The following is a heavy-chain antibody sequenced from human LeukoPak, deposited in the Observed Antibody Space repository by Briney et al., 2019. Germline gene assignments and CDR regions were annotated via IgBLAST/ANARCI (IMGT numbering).Heavy chain of an antibody. CDR2: IWYDGSNS. Sequence: GRSLRLSCAASGFIFSTYGMHWVRQAPGKGLEWVAVIWYDGSNSNYVDSVKGRFTISRDNSKNTVYLQMNSLRGEDTAVYYCERERGSGSHYAIDIWGQGTMVTVSS. CDR1: GFIFSTYG. CDR3: ERERGSGSHYAIDI. V-gene: IGHV3-33*01. D-gene: IGHD3-10*01. J-gene: IGHJ3*02.